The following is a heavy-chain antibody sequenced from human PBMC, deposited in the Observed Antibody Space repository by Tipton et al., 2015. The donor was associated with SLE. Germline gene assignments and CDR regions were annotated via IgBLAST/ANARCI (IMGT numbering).Heavy chain of an antibody. D-gene: IGHD2-2*01. CDR2: IYTTVNT. Sequence: LRLSCTVSGGSISGYFWSWIRQPAGKGLEWIGRIYTTVNTNYNPSLRARVIMSLDTSKNQISLRLNSVTAADTAVYYCARGNGIPVTGFDYWGHGTLVTVSS. CDR1: GGSISGYF. J-gene: IGHJ4*01. CDR3: ARGNGIPVTGFDY. V-gene: IGHV4-4*07.